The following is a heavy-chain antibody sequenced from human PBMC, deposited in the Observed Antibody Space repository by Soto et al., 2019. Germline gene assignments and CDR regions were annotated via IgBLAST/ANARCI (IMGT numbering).Heavy chain of an antibody. J-gene: IGHJ6*02. CDR3: ARDGWFGEVFYYGMDV. CDR1: GGSISSSKW. D-gene: IGHD3-10*01. CDR2: IYHSGST. Sequence: SETLSLTCAVSGGSISSSKWWSWVRQPPGKGLEWIGEIYHSGSTNYNPSLKSRVTISVDKSKNQFSLKLSSVTAADTAVYYCARDGWFGEVFYYGMDVWGQGTTVTVSS. V-gene: IGHV4-4*02.